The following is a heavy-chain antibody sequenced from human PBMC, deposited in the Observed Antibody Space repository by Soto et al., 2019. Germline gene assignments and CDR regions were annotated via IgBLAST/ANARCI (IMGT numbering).Heavy chain of an antibody. CDR3: AHVLVVVANYGMDV. D-gene: IGHD2-15*01. J-gene: IGHJ6*02. Sequence: GPTLVNPTQTLTLTCTFSGFSLSTSRVGVGWIRQPPGKALEWLALIYWDDDKRYSPSLKTRLTIARDTSKNQVVLTMTNMDPVDTATYYCAHVLVVVANYGMDVWGQGTTVTVSS. V-gene: IGHV2-5*02. CDR2: IYWDDDK. CDR1: GFSLSTSRVG.